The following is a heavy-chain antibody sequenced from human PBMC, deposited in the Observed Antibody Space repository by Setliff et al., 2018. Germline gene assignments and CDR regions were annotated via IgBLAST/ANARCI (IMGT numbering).Heavy chain of an antibody. CDR3: ASLGGSSGSGGFYYCYYYMDV. CDR1: GGSISSSSYY. Sequence: SETLSLTCTVSGGSISSSSYYWGWIRQPPGKGLEWIGSIYYSGSTYYTPSLKSRVTISVDTSRNQFSLKLSSVTAADTAVYYCASLGGSSGSGGFYYCYYYMDVWGKGTTVTVSS. J-gene: IGHJ6*03. CDR2: IYYSGST. V-gene: IGHV4-39*01. D-gene: IGHD3-16*01.